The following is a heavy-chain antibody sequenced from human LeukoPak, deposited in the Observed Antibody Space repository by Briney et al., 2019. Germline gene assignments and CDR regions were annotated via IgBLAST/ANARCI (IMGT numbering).Heavy chain of an antibody. V-gene: IGHV4-34*01. Sequence: SETLSLTCAVYGGSFSGYYWSWIRQPPGKGLEWIGEINHSGNTNYNPSLKSRVTISVDTSKNQFSLKLSSVTAADTAVYYCARHRSPYYYGPGSHDYWGQGTLVTVSS. CDR3: ARHRSPYYYGPGSHDY. CDR2: INHSGNT. J-gene: IGHJ4*02. D-gene: IGHD3-10*01. CDR1: GGSFSGYY.